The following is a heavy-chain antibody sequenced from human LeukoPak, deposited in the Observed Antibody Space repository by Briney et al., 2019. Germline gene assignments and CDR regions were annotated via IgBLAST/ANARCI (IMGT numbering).Heavy chain of an antibody. CDR2: ISGSGGST. D-gene: IGHD4-23*01. J-gene: IGHJ1*01. CDR3: AKDRTVVSQYFQH. V-gene: IGHV3-23*01. CDR1: GFTFSSYA. Sequence: GGSLRLSCAASGFTFSSYAMSWVRQAPGKGLEWVSAISGSGGSTYYADYVKGRFTISRDNSKNTLYLQMNSLRAEDTAVYYCAKDRTVVSQYFQHWGQGTLVTVSS.